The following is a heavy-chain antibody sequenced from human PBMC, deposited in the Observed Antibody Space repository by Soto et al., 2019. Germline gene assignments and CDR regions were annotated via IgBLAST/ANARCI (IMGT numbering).Heavy chain of an antibody. Sequence: SVKVSCKASGGTFSSYAIGWVRQAPGQGLEWMGGIIPIFGTANYAQKFQGRVTITADESTSTAYMELSSLRSEDTAVYYCARDQRYSSSWLPPPWFDPWGQGTLVTAPQ. J-gene: IGHJ5*02. CDR3: ARDQRYSSSWLPPPWFDP. D-gene: IGHD6-13*01. CDR1: GGTFSSYA. CDR2: IIPIFGTA. V-gene: IGHV1-69*13.